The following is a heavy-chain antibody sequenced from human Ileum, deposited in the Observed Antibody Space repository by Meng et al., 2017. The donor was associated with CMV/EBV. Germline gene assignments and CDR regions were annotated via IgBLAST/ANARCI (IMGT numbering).Heavy chain of an antibody. CDR1: GGFFSGYH. J-gene: IGHJ4*02. CDR3: ATGSSQAWELSHY. V-gene: IGHV4-34*02. CDR2: IDHSGGT. D-gene: IGHD3-16*02. Sequence: QVPLQQWGAVSLKPSDTLSLTCGVSGGFFSGYHWTWIRQPPGKGLEWIGEIDHSGGTNYNPSLKSRVAISLDTSKTQFSLKLNSVTAADTAVYYCATGSSQAWELSHYWGQGILVTVSS.